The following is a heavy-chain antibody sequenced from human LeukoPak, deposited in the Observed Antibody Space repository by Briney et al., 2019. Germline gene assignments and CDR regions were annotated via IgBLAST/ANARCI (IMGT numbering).Heavy chain of an antibody. CDR3: ARAGGTSWADY. J-gene: IGHJ4*02. CDR1: GFTFRDYW. Sequence: GGSLRLSCEASGFTFRDYWMTWVRQAPGKGLEWVANVKQDGTEKFYVDSVKGRFTISRDNGKNSLYLQMNSLRVEDTAIYYCARAGGTSWADYWGQGTLVTVFS. V-gene: IGHV3-7*01. CDR2: VKQDGTEK. D-gene: IGHD6-13*01.